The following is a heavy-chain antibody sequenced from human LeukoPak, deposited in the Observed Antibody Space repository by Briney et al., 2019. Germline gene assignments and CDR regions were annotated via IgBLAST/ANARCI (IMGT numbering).Heavy chain of an antibody. J-gene: IGHJ4*02. V-gene: IGHV3-23*01. D-gene: IGHD6-13*01. CDR3: AKARYNSSWYGSDY. Sequence: PGGSLILSCEASGFTLSSYAMSWVRQAPGKGLEWVSGISGSGGSTYYADSVKGRFTISRDNSKNTLYLQMSSLAAEDTAVYFCAKARYNSSWYGSDYWGQGTLVSVSS. CDR2: ISGSGGST. CDR1: GFTLSSYA.